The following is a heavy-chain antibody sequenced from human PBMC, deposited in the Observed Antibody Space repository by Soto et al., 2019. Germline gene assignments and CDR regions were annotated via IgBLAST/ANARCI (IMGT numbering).Heavy chain of an antibody. CDR2: ISYDGSNK. Sequence: GGSLRLSCAASGFTFSSYWMHWVRQAPGKGLEWVAVISYDGSNKYYADSVKGRFTISRDNSKNTLYLQMNSLRAEDTAVYYCASHYPTYALDYWGQGTLVTVSS. CDR1: GFTFSSYW. CDR3: ASHYPTYALDY. V-gene: IGHV3-30-3*01. J-gene: IGHJ4*02. D-gene: IGHD2-2*01.